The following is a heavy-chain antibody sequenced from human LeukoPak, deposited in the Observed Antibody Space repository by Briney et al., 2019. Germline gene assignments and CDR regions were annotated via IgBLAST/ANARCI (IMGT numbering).Heavy chain of an antibody. CDR1: GGSFSGYY. V-gene: IGHV4-34*01. CDR3: ARHPAERAAAGTGNYYYYYYMDV. J-gene: IGHJ6*03. CDR2: INHSGSP. Sequence: SETLSLTCAVYGGSFSGYYWSWIRQPPGKGLEWIGEINHSGSPNYNPSLKSRVTISVDTSKNQFSLKLSSVTAADTAVYYCARHPAERAAAGTGNYYYYYYMDVWGKGTTVTISS. D-gene: IGHD6-13*01.